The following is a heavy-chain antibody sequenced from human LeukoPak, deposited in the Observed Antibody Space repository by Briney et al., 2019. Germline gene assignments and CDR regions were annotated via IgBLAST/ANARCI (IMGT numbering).Heavy chain of an antibody. V-gene: IGHV3-7*01. CDR1: GFTVSSNY. D-gene: IGHD3-3*01. J-gene: IGHJ4*02. Sequence: PGGSLRLSCAASGFTVSSNYMSWVRQAPGKGLEWVANIGKDGSSKNYLDSVRGRFTISRDNAKNSLYLQMNSLRAEDTAVYYCVRDRDFYAIDYWGQGTLVTVSS. CDR2: IGKDGSSK. CDR3: VRDRDFYAIDY.